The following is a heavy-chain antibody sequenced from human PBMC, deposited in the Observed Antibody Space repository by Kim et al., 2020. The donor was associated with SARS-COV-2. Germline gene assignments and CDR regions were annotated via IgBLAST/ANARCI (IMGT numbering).Heavy chain of an antibody. CDR2: ISWNSGSI. V-gene: IGHV3-9*01. CDR1: GFTFDDYA. J-gene: IGHJ5*02. Sequence: GGSLRLSCAASGFTFDDYAMHWVRQAPGNGLEWVSGISWNSGSIGYADSVKGRFTISRDNAKNSLYLQMNSLRAEDTALYYCARGWFDPWGQGTLVTVSS. CDR3: ARGWFDP.